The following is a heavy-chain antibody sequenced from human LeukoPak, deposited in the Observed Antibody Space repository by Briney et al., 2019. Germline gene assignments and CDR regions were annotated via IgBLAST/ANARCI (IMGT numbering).Heavy chain of an antibody. J-gene: IGHJ4*02. V-gene: IGHV3-11*05. CDR3: AKEIAVADYFDY. D-gene: IGHD6-19*01. CDR1: GFTFSDYY. Sequence: PGGSLRLSCAASGFTFSDYYMSWIRQAPGKGLEWVSYISSTSSYINYADSVKGRFTISRDNAKNSLFLQMNSLRAEDTAVYYCAKEIAVADYFDYWGQGNLVTVSS. CDR2: ISSTSSYI.